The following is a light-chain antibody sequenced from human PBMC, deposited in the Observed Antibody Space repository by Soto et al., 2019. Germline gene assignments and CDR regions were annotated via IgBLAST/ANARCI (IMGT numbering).Light chain of an antibody. CDR2: DVS. Sequence: ETVLTQSPATPTVSPGERATLSCRASETVSTNLAWYQQRPGQAPRLLIYDVSTGATGIPARFSGSGSGTDFTLTISSLQPEDFATYYCQQSYSTPHTFGGGTKVDIK. V-gene: IGKV3-15*01. J-gene: IGKJ4*01. CDR1: ETVSTN. CDR3: QQSYSTPHT.